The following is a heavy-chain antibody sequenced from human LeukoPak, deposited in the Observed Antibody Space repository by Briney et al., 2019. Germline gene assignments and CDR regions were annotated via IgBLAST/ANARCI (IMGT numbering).Heavy chain of an antibody. D-gene: IGHD5-18*01. V-gene: IGHV4-61*02. CDR2: IYTSGST. Sequence: PSETLSLTCTVSGGSISSSSYYWSWIRQPAGKGLEWIGRIYTSGSTNYNPSLKSRVTMSVDTSKNQFSLKLTSVTTADTAVYYCAREEVNTPMVRYWGQGTLVTVSS. J-gene: IGHJ4*02. CDR3: AREEVNTPMVRY. CDR1: GGSISSSSYY.